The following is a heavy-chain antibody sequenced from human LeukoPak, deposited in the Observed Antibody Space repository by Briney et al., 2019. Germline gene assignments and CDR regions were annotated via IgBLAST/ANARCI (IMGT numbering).Heavy chain of an antibody. CDR2: IISRGDT. Sequence: GGSLRLSCAASGLTFSSHWMHWVRQAPGKGLEWVSTIISRGDTYYADSVKGRSTISRDNSKDTVYLQINGLRAEDTAVYYCAKSRAGIYDALHIWGQGTMVTVSS. CDR1: GLTFSSHW. V-gene: IGHV3-23*01. J-gene: IGHJ3*02. CDR3: AKSRAGIYDALHI.